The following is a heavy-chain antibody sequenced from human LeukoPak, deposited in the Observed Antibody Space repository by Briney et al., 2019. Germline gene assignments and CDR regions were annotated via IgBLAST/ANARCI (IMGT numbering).Heavy chain of an antibody. V-gene: IGHV3-23*01. J-gene: IGHJ4*02. Sequence: GGSLRLSCAASGFTFSSYAMSWVRQAPGKGLEWVSAISGSGGSTYYADSVKGRFTISRDNSKNTLYLQMNSLRAEDTAVYYCARKRGGSSSAPDYWGQGTLVTVSS. CDR2: ISGSGGST. CDR1: GFTFSSYA. CDR3: ARKRGGSSSAPDY. D-gene: IGHD6-6*01.